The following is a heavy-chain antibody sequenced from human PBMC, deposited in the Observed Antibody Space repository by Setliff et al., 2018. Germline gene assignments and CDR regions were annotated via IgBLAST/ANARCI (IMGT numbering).Heavy chain of an antibody. D-gene: IGHD4-17*01. V-gene: IGHV3-7*01. Sequence: GGSLRLSCTVYGFSFNKYWMYWVRQAPGKGLEWVANINQDGSEKFYVDSVKGRLTISRDNAKNSLYLQMNNLRAEDTAMYYCARDDFGDYFFSFWGRGTLVTVSS. CDR2: INQDGSEK. CDR1: GFSFNKYW. J-gene: IGHJ4*02. CDR3: ARDDFGDYFFSF.